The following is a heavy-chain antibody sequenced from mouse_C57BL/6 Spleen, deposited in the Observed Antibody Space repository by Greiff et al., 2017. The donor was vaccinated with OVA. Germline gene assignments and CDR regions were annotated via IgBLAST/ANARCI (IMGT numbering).Heavy chain of an antibody. J-gene: IGHJ3*01. V-gene: IGHV1-81*01. D-gene: IGHD2-3*01. CDR1: GYTFTSYG. Sequence: VQLQESGAELARPGASVKLSCKASGYTFTSYGISWVKQRTGQGLEWIGEIYPRSGNTYYNEKFKGKATLTADKSSSTAYMELRSLTSEDSAVYFCARSGDGYFFAYWGQGTLVTVSA. CDR3: ARSGDGYFFAY. CDR2: IYPRSGNT.